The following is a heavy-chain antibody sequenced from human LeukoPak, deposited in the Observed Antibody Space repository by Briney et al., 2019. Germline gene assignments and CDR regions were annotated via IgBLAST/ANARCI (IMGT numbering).Heavy chain of an antibody. J-gene: IGHJ6*02. CDR1: GFTFSSYA. D-gene: IGHD3-22*01. Sequence: GGSLRLSCAASGFTFSSYAMSWVRQAPGKGLEWVSAISGSGGSTYYADSVKGRFTISRDNSKNTLYLQMNSLRAEDTAVYYCAKDVPYDSSGYYRMGYGMDVWGQGTTVTVSS. CDR3: AKDVPYDSSGYYRMGYGMDV. V-gene: IGHV3-23*01. CDR2: ISGSGGST.